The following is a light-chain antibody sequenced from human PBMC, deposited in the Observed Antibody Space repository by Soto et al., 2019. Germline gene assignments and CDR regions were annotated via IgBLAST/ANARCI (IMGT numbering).Light chain of an antibody. V-gene: IGLV2-14*03. CDR2: DVA. Sequence: QSAPTQPASVSGSPGQSITISCTGTSSDVGRYKYVSWFQQHPGKVPKLIIYDVANRPSGVSNRFSGSKSGNTASLTISGLQADDEADYYCCAYRSTIAYVFGSGTKLTVL. CDR1: SSDVGRYKY. J-gene: IGLJ1*01. CDR3: CAYRSTIAYV.